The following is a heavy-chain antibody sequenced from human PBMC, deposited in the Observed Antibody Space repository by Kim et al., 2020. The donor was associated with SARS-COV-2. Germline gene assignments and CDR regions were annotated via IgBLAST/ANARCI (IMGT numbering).Heavy chain of an antibody. CDR2: GSP. V-gene: IGHV4-39*01. CDR3: ARGYWFDP. J-gene: IGHJ5*02. Sequence: GSPYCNPSLQRRVTISVDTSKNQFSLKLSSVTAADTAVYYCARGYWFDPWGQGTLVTVSS.